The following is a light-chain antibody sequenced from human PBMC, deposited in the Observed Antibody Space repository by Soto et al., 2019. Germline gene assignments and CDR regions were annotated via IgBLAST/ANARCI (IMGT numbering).Light chain of an antibody. CDR2: DAS. J-gene: IGKJ1*01. CDR3: QQSGT. Sequence: EIVLTQSPGTLSLSPGERATLSCRASQTVTSNYLAWYQHQPGQAPRLLIYDASKMALGIPDRFSGSGSGTDFTLTISRLEPEDFAVYYCQQSGTFGQGTKVEIK. CDR1: QTVTSNY. V-gene: IGKV3-20*01.